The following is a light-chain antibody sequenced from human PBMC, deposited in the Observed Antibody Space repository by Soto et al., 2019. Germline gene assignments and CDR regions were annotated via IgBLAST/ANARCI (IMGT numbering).Light chain of an antibody. V-gene: IGKV4-1*01. Sequence: DIVMTQSPDSLAVSLGERATINCKSSQSVLYSSTNKNYLAWYQQKPGQPPKLLIYWASTRESGVPDRFSGSGSGTDFTLTISSLQAEDVAVYYCQKYYGTPRTFGQGTKVEIK. CDR3: QKYYGTPRT. CDR2: WAS. J-gene: IGKJ1*01. CDR1: QSVLYSSTNKNY.